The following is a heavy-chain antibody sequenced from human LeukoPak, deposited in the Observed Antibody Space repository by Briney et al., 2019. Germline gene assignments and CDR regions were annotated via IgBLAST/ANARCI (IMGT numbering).Heavy chain of an antibody. J-gene: IGHJ3*02. Sequence: SETLFPTCTVPGGSLSSYYWSLIRQPPGKGLGWIGYIYYSGSTNYNPSLKSRVTISVDTSKNQFSLKLSSVTAADTAVYYCASFRVSRGAFDIWGQGTMVTVSS. CDR3: ASFRVSRGAFDI. D-gene: IGHD3-10*01. V-gene: IGHV4-59*08. CDR1: GGSLSSYY. CDR2: IYYSGST.